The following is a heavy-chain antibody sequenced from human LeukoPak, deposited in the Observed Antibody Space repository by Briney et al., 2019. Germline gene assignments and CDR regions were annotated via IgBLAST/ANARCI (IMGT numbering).Heavy chain of an antibody. V-gene: IGHV1-8*01. J-gene: IGHJ6*02. CDR3: ARGLRFLERLFNYYYYGMDV. Sequence: GASVTVSCKASGYTFTSYDINWVRQATGQGLEWMGWMNPNSGNTGYAQKFQGRVTMTRNTSISTAYMELGSLRSEDTAVYYCARGLRFLERLFNYYYYGMDVWGQGTTVTVSS. CDR2: MNPNSGNT. D-gene: IGHD3-3*01. CDR1: GYTFTSYD.